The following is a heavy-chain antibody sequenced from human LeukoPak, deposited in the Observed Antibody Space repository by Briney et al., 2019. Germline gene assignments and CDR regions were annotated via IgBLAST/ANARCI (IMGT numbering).Heavy chain of an antibody. J-gene: IGHJ4*02. V-gene: IGHV3-30-3*01. CDR3: ATIGDRRSGELYRIDY. D-gene: IGHD1-26*01. CDR1: GFTFSNYA. CDR2: VSYDGSNK. Sequence: GRTLRLSCAASGFTFSNYAMHWVRQAPGKGLEWVAVVSYDGSNKYYADSVKGRFTISRDNSKNTLYLQMNSLRAEDAAVYYCATIGDRRSGELYRIDYWGQGTLVTVSS.